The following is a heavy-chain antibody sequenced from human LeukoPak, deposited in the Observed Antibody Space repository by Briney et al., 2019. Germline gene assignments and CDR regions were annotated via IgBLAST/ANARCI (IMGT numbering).Heavy chain of an antibody. V-gene: IGHV4-34*01. Sequence: SETLSLTCAVYGGSFSGYYWSWIRQPPGKGLEWIGEINHSGSTNYNPSLKSRVTISVDTSKNQFSLKLSSVTAADTAVYYCARDGCSSTSCHYYYGMDVWGQGTTVTVSS. J-gene: IGHJ6*02. D-gene: IGHD2-2*01. CDR3: ARDGCSSTSCHYYYGMDV. CDR2: INHSGST. CDR1: GGSFSGYY.